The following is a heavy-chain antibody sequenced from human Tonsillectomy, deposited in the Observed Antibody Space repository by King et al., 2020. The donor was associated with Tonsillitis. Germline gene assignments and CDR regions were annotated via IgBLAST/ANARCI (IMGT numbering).Heavy chain of an antibody. V-gene: IGHV4-38-2*01. Sequence: QLQESGPGLVKPSETRSLTCAVSGYSISSGYYWGWIRQPPGKGLEWIGSIYHSGSTYYNPSLKSRVTISVDTSKNQFSLKLSSVTAADTAVYYCARVGRYGDYFYYGMDVWGQGTTVTVSS. CDR2: IYHSGST. D-gene: IGHD5-18*01. CDR1: GYSISSGYY. CDR3: ARVGRYGDYFYYGMDV. J-gene: IGHJ6*02.